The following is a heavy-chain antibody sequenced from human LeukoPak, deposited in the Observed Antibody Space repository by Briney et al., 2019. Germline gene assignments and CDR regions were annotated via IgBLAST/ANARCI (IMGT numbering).Heavy chain of an antibody. Sequence: GASVKVSCKASGYTFTSYDINWVRQATGQGLEWMGWMNPNSGNTGYAQKFQGRVTMTRNTSISTAYMELSSVRSEDTAVYYCARGLRDYYYDSSGYVGWFDPWGQGTLVTVSS. V-gene: IGHV1-8*01. CDR1: GYTFTSYD. J-gene: IGHJ5*02. CDR3: ARGLRDYYYDSSGYVGWFDP. CDR2: MNPNSGNT. D-gene: IGHD3-22*01.